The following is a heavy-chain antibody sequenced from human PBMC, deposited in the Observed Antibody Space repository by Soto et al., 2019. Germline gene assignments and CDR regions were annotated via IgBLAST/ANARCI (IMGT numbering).Heavy chain of an antibody. D-gene: IGHD6-19*01. CDR2: IIPIFGTA. V-gene: IGHV1-69*05. CDR1: GGTFSSYA. Sequence: QVQLVQSGAEVKKPGSSVKVSCKASGGTFSSYAISWVRQAPGQGLEWMGGIIPIFGTANYAQKFQGRVTITSEESTRTADMELSSLTSEDTAVYYCVFGNGWYGEYWGQGTLVTVAS. J-gene: IGHJ4*02. CDR3: VFGNGWYGEY.